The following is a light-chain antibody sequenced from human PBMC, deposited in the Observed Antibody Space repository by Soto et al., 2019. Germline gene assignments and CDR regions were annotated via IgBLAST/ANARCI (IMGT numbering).Light chain of an antibody. CDR2: KDS. CDR1: ALPKQY. V-gene: IGLV3-25*03. Sequence: SHELTQPPSVSVSPGQTARITCSGDALPKQYAYWYQQKPGQAPVLVIYKDSERPSGIPERFSGSSSGTTVTLTISGVQAEDEADYYCQSADSSGTYPFGGGTKVTVL. J-gene: IGLJ2*01. CDR3: QSADSSGTYP.